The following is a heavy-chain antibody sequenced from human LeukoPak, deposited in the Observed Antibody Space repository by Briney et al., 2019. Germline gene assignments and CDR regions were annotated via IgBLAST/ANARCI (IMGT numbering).Heavy chain of an antibody. CDR2: IYYSGNT. V-gene: IGHV4-39*07. CDR1: GGSISSTNYY. J-gene: IGHJ4*02. D-gene: IGHD3-3*01. CDR3: ARRRFLEWLLLSGPFDY. Sequence: SETLSLTCTVSGGSISSTNYYWGWIRQPPGKGLEWIGSIYYSGNTYYTPSLKSRVTISVDTSKNQFSLKLSSVTAADTAVYYCARRRFLEWLLLSGPFDYWGQGTLVTVSS.